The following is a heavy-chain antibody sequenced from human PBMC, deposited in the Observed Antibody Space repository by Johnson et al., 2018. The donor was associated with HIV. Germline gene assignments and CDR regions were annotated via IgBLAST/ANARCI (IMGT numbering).Heavy chain of an antibody. CDR3: AREYYYDSSGYNAFDS. D-gene: IGHD3-22*01. CDR1: GFSVSDSY. J-gene: IGHJ3*02. CDR2: LYSGGNT. Sequence: VQLVESGGGLVQPGGSLRLSCGASGFSVSDSYMNWVRQAPGQGLEWVSVLYSGGNTYYADSVRGRFTISRDTSKNTLYLQMNSLRAEDTAVYYCAREYYYDSSGYNAFDSWGQGTMVTVSS. V-gene: IGHV3-66*01.